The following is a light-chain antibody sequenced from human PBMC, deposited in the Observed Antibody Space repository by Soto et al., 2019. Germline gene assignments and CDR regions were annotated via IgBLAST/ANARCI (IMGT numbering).Light chain of an antibody. CDR1: QSFSSH. V-gene: IGKV3-11*01. J-gene: IGKJ4*01. CDR3: QHRSNWPA. Sequence: EIVLTQSPDTLSLSPVERATLSCMASQSFSSHFLAWYQQKPGQAPRLLIYDASVRATGIPARFSGSGSGTDFTLTISSLEPEDFAVYYCQHRSNWPAFGGGTKVDIK. CDR2: DAS.